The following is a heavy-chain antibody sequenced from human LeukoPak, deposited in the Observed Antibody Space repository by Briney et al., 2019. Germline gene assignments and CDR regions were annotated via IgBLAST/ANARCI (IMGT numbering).Heavy chain of an antibody. CDR3: ARDHSSSWYGSWLY. V-gene: IGHV3-21*01. J-gene: IGHJ4*02. D-gene: IGHD6-13*01. Sequence: GGSLRLSCAASGFTFSSYSMNWVRQAPGKGLEWVSSISGSSSYIHYADSVEGRFTISRDNAKNSLYLQMNSLRAEDTAVYYCARDHSSSWYGSWLYWGQGTLVTVSS. CDR1: GFTFSSYS. CDR2: ISGSSSYI.